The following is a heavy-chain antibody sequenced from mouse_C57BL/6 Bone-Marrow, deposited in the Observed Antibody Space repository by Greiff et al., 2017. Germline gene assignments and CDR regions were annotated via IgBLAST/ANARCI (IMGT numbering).Heavy chain of an antibody. V-gene: IGHV1-61*01. J-gene: IGHJ3*01. CDR2: IYPSDSET. CDR3: ATYPFFYYGSSWFAY. Sequence: QVQLQQPGAELVRPGSSVKLSCKASGYTFTSYWMDWVKQRPGQGLEWIGNIYPSDSETHYNQKFKDKATLTVDKSSSTAYMQLSSLTSEDSAVYYCATYPFFYYGSSWFAYWGQGTLVTVSA. CDR1: GYTFTSYW. D-gene: IGHD1-1*01.